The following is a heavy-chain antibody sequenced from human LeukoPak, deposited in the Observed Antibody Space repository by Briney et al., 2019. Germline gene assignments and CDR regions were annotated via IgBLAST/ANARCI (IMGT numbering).Heavy chain of an antibody. Sequence: SETLSLTCAVYGGSFSGYYWSWIRQPPGKGLEWIGEINHSGSTNYNPSLKSRVTISVDTSKNQFSLKLSSVTAADTAVYYCARGRSGSYRPSDYWGQGTLVTVPS. V-gene: IGHV4-34*01. CDR2: INHSGST. J-gene: IGHJ4*02. D-gene: IGHD1-26*01. CDR3: ARGRSGSYRPSDY. CDR1: GGSFSGYY.